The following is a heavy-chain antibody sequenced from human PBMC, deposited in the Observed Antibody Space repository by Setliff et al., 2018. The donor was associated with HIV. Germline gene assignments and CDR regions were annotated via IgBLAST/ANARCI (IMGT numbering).Heavy chain of an antibody. CDR1: GYTFTSYD. Sequence: ASVKVSCKASGYTFTSYDINWVRQATGQGLEWMAWMNPNSGNTGYTQKFQGRVPITRNTSITTAYMELSSLRSDDTAVYYCARDRLEKLVPGDAFDIWGQGTMVTVSS. V-gene: IGHV1-8*03. D-gene: IGHD6-13*01. CDR2: MNPNSGNT. CDR3: ARDRLEKLVPGDAFDI. J-gene: IGHJ3*02.